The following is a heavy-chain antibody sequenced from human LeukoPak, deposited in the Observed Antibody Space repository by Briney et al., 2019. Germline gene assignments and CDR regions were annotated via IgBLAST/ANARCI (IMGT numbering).Heavy chain of an antibody. D-gene: IGHD3-10*01. J-gene: IGHJ4*02. V-gene: IGHV3-30*03. CDR2: ISYDGSNK. CDR1: GFTFSSYG. CDR3: ARDPHYGSGRPIDY. Sequence: SGGSLRLSCAASGFTFSSYGMHWVRQAPGKGLEWVAVISYDGSNKYYADSVKGRFTISRDNAKNSLYLQMNSLRAEDTAVYYCARDPHYGSGRPIDYWGQGTLVTVSS.